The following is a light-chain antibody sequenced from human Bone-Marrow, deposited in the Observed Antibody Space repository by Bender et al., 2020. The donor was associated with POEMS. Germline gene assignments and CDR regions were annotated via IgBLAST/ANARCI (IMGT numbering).Light chain of an antibody. Sequence: QSALTQPASVSGSPGQSITISCTGTSSDVGTYNLVSWYQQHPGNVPKLIIYEGIKRPSGVSPRFSGSKSGDTASLTVSGLQADDEADYYCSSHGGSNNFVIFGGGTKLTVL. J-gene: IGLJ2*01. CDR3: SSHGGSNNFVI. V-gene: IGLV2-14*02. CDR1: SSDVGTYNL. CDR2: EGI.